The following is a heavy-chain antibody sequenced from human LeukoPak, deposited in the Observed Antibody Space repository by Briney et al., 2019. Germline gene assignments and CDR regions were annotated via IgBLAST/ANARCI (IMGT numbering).Heavy chain of an antibody. CDR3: ARLVAYCAGDCLDY. J-gene: IGHJ4*02. CDR2: IYYSGST. D-gene: IGHD2-21*01. Sequence: SETLSLTCSVSGGSIRSYYWSWIRQPPGKGLEWIAYIYYSGSTSYNPSLKSRVTISVDTSKNQCSLKLSSVTAADTAVYYCARLVAYCAGDCLDYWGQGTLVTVSS. V-gene: IGHV4-59*08. CDR1: GGSIRSYY.